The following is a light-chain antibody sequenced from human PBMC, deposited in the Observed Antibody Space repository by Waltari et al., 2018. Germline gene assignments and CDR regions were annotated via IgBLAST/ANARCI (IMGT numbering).Light chain of an antibody. V-gene: IGLV2-8*01. CDR1: SSDVGYYNY. Sequence: QSALTQPPSASGSPGQSVTIACTGTSSDVGYYNYVSWYQQHPGKAPKLMIYEVTKRPQVVPDRFSGSKADKTASLTVAGVQVEDEADYYCTSLAAGSTWVFGGGTKLTVL. CDR2: EVT. CDR3: TSLAAGSTWV. J-gene: IGLJ3*02.